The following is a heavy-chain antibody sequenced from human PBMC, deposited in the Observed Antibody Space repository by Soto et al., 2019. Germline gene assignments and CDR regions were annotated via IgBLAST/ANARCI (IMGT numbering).Heavy chain of an antibody. CDR1: GGSISSGGYY. D-gene: IGHD3-22*01. CDR3: ARWRNYYDSLGSWFDP. V-gene: IGHV4-61*08. J-gene: IGHJ5*02. Sequence: SETLSLTCTVSGGSISSGGYYWSWIRQHPGKGLEWIGYIYYSGSTNYNPSLKSRVTISVDTSKNQFSLKLSSVTAADTAVYYCARWRNYYDSLGSWFDPWGQGTLVTVSS. CDR2: IYYSGST.